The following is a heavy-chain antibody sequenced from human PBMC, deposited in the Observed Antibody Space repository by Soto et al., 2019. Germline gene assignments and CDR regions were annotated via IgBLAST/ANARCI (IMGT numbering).Heavy chain of an antibody. V-gene: IGHV1-2*02. D-gene: IGHD6-6*01. CDR1: GYTFTGYY. CDR2: INPKTGDT. J-gene: IGHJ4*02. CDR3: VTGDHLVR. Sequence: ASVKVSCKTSGYTFTGYYLNWVRQAPGRGLEWVGWINPKTGDTNNAQKFQGRVTMTTDTSISTGYMELSGLKSDDTAVYYCVTGDHLVRWGQGTRVTVSS.